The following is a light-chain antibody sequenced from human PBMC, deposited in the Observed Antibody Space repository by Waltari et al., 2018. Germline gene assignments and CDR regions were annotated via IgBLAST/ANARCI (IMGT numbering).Light chain of an antibody. CDR2: DAS. CDR3: QDRSSWPT. CDR1: QSISDY. V-gene: IGKV3-11*01. Sequence: IVLTQPPATLSLSPGERATLSCRASQSISDYLAWYQQKPGQPPRLIIYDASNRATGIPPRFSGTGSGTDFTLTITSLEPEDFAVYYCQDRSSWPTFGGGTKVDLK. J-gene: IGKJ4*01.